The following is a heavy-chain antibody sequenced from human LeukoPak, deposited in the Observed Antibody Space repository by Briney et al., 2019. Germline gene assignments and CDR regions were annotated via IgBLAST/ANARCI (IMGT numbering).Heavy chain of an antibody. Sequence: PGGSLRLSCAASGFTFSSYSMNWVRQAPGKGLEWVSYISSSSSTIYYADSVKGRFTISRDNSKNTLYLQMNSLRAEDTAVYYCAVYGDYGYFQHWGQGTLVTVSS. V-gene: IGHV3-48*01. CDR3: AVYGDYGYFQH. J-gene: IGHJ1*01. D-gene: IGHD4-17*01. CDR2: ISSSSSTI. CDR1: GFTFSSYS.